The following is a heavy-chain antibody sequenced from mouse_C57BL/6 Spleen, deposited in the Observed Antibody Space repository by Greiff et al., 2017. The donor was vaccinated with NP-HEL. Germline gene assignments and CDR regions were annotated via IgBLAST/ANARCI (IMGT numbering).Heavy chain of an antibody. CDR1: GYTFTSYD. J-gene: IGHJ1*03. D-gene: IGHD1-1*01. Sequence: QVQLQQSGPELVKPGASVKLSCKASGYTFTSYDINWVKQRPGQGLEWIGWIYPRDGSTKYNEKFKGKATLTVDTSSSTAYMELHSLTSEDSAVYFCARTVYYGSRHPYWYFDVWGTGTTVTVSS. V-gene: IGHV1-85*01. CDR2: IYPRDGST. CDR3: ARTVYYGSRHPYWYFDV.